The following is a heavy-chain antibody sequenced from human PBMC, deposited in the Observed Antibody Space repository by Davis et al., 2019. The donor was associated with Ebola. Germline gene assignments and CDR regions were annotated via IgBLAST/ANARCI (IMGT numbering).Heavy chain of an antibody. Sequence: AASVKVSCKASGYTFTSYGISWVRQAPGQGLEWMGWISAYNGNTNYAQKFQGRVTITADESTSTAYMELSSLRSEDTAVYYCARDLHHYGSGNYFDYWGQGTLVTVSS. V-gene: IGHV1-18*01. CDR2: ISAYNGNT. CDR1: GYTFTSYG. CDR3: ARDLHHYGSGNYFDY. D-gene: IGHD3-10*01. J-gene: IGHJ4*02.